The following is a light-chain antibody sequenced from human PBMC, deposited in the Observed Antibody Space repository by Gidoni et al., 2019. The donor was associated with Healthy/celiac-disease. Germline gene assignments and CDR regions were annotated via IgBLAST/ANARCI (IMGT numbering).Light chain of an antibody. V-gene: IGKV1-33*01. J-gene: IGKJ3*01. CDR2: DAS. CDR3: QQHDNLPRLT. CDR1: QDISNY. Sequence: IQMPQSPSSLSASVGYRVTITCQASQDISNYLNWYQQKPGKAPKLLIYDASNLEKGVTSRCSRSGCGTDFTFTISSMQPEDIATYYCQQHDNLPRLTFGPGTKVDIK.